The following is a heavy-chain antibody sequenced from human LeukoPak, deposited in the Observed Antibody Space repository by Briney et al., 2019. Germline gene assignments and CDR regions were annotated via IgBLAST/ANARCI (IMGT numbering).Heavy chain of an antibody. V-gene: IGHV1-2*02. CDR3: ARVGSYGRLIIRY. D-gene: IGHD5-18*01. CDR2: INPNSGGT. Sequence: ASVKVSCKASGYTFTGYYMHWVRQAPGRGLEWMGWINPNSGGTNYAQKFQGRVTMTRDTSISTAYMELSRLRSDDTAVYYCARVGSYGRLIIRYWGQGTLVTVSS. CDR1: GYTFTGYY. J-gene: IGHJ4*02.